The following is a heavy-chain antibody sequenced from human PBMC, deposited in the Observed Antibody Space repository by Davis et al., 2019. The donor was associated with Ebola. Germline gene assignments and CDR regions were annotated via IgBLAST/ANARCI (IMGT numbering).Heavy chain of an antibody. CDR3: ARLNRALDY. CDR2: IYGSGRT. Sequence: PGGSLRLSCTFSDGSISTHYWNWIRQAPGKGLEWVGIIYGSGRTHYNPSLESRVSISADKSKNQFSLKLTSVTAADTAVYYCARLNRALDYWGQGALVTVSS. CDR1: DGSISTHY. D-gene: IGHD1-14*01. V-gene: IGHV4-59*08. J-gene: IGHJ4*02.